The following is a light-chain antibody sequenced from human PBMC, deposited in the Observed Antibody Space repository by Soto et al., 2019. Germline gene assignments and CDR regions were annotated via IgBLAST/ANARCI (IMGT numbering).Light chain of an antibody. CDR3: QHRSNSPPTWT. CDR2: DAS. CDR1: QSIGPY. V-gene: IGKV3-11*01. J-gene: IGKJ1*01. Sequence: EIVLTQSPATLSLSPGDRATLSCRASQSIGPYLAWYQQKPGQAPRLLIYDASNRATAIPPRFSGSGSGTDFTLTSSSLEPEDFAVYFCQHRSNSPPTWTFGQGTKVEIK.